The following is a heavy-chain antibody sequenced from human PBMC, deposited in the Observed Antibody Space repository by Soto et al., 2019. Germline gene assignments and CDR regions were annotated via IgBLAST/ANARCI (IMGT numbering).Heavy chain of an antibody. J-gene: IGHJ4*02. CDR1: GFTFRSYA. Sequence: GGSLRLSCAASGFTFRSYAMSWVRQAPREGLEWVSTISSGGGNKYYTDSVKGRFTISRDNSNNTLYLQMDSLRAEDTGVYYCATYNLLTCYRFFDYWGQGTLVTVSS. CDR2: ISSGGGNK. D-gene: IGHD3-9*01. CDR3: ATYNLLTCYRFFDY. V-gene: IGHV3-23*01.